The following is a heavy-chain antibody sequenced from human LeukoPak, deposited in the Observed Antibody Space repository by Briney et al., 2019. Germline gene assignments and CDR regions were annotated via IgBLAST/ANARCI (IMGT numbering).Heavy chain of an antibody. CDR1: GYTLTELS. CDR2: FDPEDGET. J-gene: IGHJ4*02. D-gene: IGHD1-26*01. Sequence: GASVKVSCKVSGYTLTELSMHWVRQAPGKGLEWMGGFDPEDGETIYAQKFQGRVTITTDESTSTAYMELSSLRSEDTAVYYCARDRLGGATVLGPPDYWGQGTLVTVSS. V-gene: IGHV1-24*01. CDR3: ARDRLGGATVLGPPDY.